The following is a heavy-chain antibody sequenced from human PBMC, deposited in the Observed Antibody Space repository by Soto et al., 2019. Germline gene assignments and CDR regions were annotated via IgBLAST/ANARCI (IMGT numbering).Heavy chain of an antibody. J-gene: IGHJ6*02. CDR1: GYTFTNYG. V-gene: IGHV1-18*01. CDR2: SSGYNGNT. D-gene: IGHD3-16*01. Sequence: QVQVVQSGDEVKKPGASVKVSCKASGYTFTNYGFSWVRQAPGQGLEWMGWSSGYNGNTKYAEKFQGRVTRTTDTPTGTAQMGRGSLRSDDTAVYYCARGGQAPYYFCGMDVGGQGSAVPVAS. CDR3: ARGGQAPYYFCGMDV.